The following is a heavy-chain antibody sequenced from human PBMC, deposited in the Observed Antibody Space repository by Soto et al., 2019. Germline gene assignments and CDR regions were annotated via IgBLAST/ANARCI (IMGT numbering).Heavy chain of an antibody. D-gene: IGHD6-13*01. Sequence: GESLKISCKGSGYNFDTYWINWVRQTPGKGLEWMGRIDPIDSKTKYSPSLEGHITISVDKSISTTYLQWSSLKASDTAIYYCARRIAAAGGYYYYAFDVWGQGTTVTVSS. CDR3: ARRIAAAGGYYYYAFDV. J-gene: IGHJ6*02. CDR2: IDPIDSKT. CDR1: GYNFDTYW. V-gene: IGHV5-10-1*01.